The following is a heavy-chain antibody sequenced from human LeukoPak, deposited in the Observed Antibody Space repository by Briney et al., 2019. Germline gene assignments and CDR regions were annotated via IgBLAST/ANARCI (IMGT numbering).Heavy chain of an antibody. V-gene: IGHV5-51*01. D-gene: IGHD2-15*01. CDR2: IYPADSDI. J-gene: IGHJ5*02. CDR1: GYSINNYW. CDR3: ARQEYCSGGSCYTWFDP. Sequence: GESLQISCKGSGYSINNYWIGWVRQMPGKGLEWMGIIYPADSDIRYSPSFQGQVTISADKSISTAYLQWSSLKASDTAMCYCARQEYCSGGSCYTWFDPWGQGTLVTVSS.